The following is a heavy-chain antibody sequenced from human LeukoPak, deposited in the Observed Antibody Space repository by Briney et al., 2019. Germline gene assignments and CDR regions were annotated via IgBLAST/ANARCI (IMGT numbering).Heavy chain of an antibody. Sequence: SETLSLTCTVSGDSISSYYWSWIRQPPGKGLEWIGYVFYTGGTLYNPSLKSRVTISVDASKTQFSLKLSSVTAADTAVYYCAGTVVTLGFDAFDIWGQGTMVTVSS. J-gene: IGHJ3*02. CDR2: VFYTGGT. V-gene: IGHV4-59*08. D-gene: IGHD4-23*01. CDR1: GDSISSYY. CDR3: AGTVVTLGFDAFDI.